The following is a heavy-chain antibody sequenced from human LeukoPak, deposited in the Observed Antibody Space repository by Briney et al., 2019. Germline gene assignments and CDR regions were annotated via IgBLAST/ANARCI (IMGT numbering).Heavy chain of an antibody. Sequence: KPSETLSLTCTVSGGSISSYYWSWIRQPPGKGLEWIGYIYYSGSTNYNPSLKSRVTISVDTSKNQFSLKLSSVTAADTAVYYCARHGITMVRGPGRFDPWGQGTLVTVSS. CDR2: IYYSGST. CDR3: ARHGITMVRGPGRFDP. D-gene: IGHD3-10*01. CDR1: GGSISSYY. J-gene: IGHJ5*02. V-gene: IGHV4-59*08.